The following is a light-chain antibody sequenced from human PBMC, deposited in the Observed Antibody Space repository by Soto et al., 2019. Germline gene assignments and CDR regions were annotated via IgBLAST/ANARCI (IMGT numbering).Light chain of an antibody. CDR1: SSDVCGYNY. Sequence: QSLLTQPASVSGSPGQSITISCTGTSSDVCGYNYVSWYQQHPGKAPKLMIYEVSNRPSGVSNRFSGSKSGNTASLTISGLQAEDEADYYCSSYTSSSTLYVFGAGTKVTVL. V-gene: IGLV2-14*01. J-gene: IGLJ1*01. CDR3: SSYTSSSTLYV. CDR2: EVS.